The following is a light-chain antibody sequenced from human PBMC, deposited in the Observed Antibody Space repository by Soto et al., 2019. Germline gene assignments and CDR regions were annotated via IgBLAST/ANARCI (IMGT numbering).Light chain of an antibody. J-gene: IGKJ1*01. CDR2: GAS. CDR1: QSVSSN. Sequence: EIVMTQSAATLSVSPLERATLSCIASQSVSSNLAWYQQKPGQAPRLLIYGASTRATGIPARFSGSGSGTEFTLTISSLQSEDFAVYYCQQYNNWPGTFGQGTKV. V-gene: IGKV3-15*01. CDR3: QQYNNWPGT.